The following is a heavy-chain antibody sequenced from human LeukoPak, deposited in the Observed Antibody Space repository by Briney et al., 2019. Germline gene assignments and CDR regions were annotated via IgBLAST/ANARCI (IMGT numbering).Heavy chain of an antibody. D-gene: IGHD5-12*01. Sequence: ASVKVSCKASGYTFTSYDIDWVRQATGQGLEWMGWMNPNSGNTGYAQKFQGRVTMTRNTSISTAYMELSSLRSEDTAVYYCARIYSGYDSFDYWGQGTLVTVSS. V-gene: IGHV1-8*01. CDR1: GYTFTSYD. CDR2: MNPNSGNT. CDR3: ARIYSGYDSFDY. J-gene: IGHJ4*02.